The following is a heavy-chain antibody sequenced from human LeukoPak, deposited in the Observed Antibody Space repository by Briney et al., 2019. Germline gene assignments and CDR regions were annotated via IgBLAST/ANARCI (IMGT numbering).Heavy chain of an antibody. CDR3: ARDLGPYYPYYFDY. Sequence: ASVKVSCKASGYTFTGYYMHWVRQAPGQGLEWMGWINPNSGGTNYAQKFQGRVTMTRDTSISTAYMELSRLRSDDTAVYYCARDLGPYYPYYFDYWGQGTLVTVSS. J-gene: IGHJ4*02. D-gene: IGHD3-10*01. CDR1: GYTFTGYY. V-gene: IGHV1-2*02. CDR2: INPNSGGT.